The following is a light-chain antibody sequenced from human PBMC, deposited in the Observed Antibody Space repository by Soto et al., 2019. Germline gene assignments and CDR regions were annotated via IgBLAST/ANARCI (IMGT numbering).Light chain of an antibody. CDR2: SAS. J-gene: IGKJ4*01. CDR3: QQYNNWPLS. Sequence: EIVMTQSPATLSVSPGERATLSCRASQSVSSNLGWYQQKPGQAPRLLIHSASARATDIPARFSGSGSGTEFTLTISSLQSEDFAVYYCQQYNNWPLSFGGGTKVEIK. CDR1: QSVSSN. V-gene: IGKV3-15*01.